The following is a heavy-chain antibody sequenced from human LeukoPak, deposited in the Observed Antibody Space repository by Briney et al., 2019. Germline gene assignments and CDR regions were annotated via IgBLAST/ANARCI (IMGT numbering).Heavy chain of an antibody. Sequence: GGSLRLSCAASGFTFSSHWMSWVRQAPGQGLEWVANIKQDGSEKYYVDSVKGRFTISRDNAKNSLYLQMNSLRPEDTAVYFCVRGGAEWELLYGQGEFDYWGQGTLVTVSS. V-gene: IGHV3-7*03. CDR2: IKQDGSEK. CDR1: GFTFSSHW. D-gene: IGHD1-26*01. CDR3: VRGGAEWELLYGQGEFDY. J-gene: IGHJ4*02.